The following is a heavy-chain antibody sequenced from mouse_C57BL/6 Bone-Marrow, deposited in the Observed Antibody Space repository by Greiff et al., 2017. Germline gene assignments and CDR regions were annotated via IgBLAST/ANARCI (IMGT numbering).Heavy chain of an antibody. V-gene: IGHV5-6*01. CDR1: GFTFSSYG. CDR3: ARLYYGSSLAWFAY. J-gene: IGHJ3*01. D-gene: IGHD1-1*01. CDR2: ISSGGSYT. Sequence: EVQRVESGGDLVKPGGSLKLSCAASGFTFSSYGMSWVRQTPDKRLEWVATISSGGSYTYYPDSVKGRFTISRDNAKNTLYLQMSSLKSGDTAMYYCARLYYGSSLAWFAYWGQGTLVTVSA.